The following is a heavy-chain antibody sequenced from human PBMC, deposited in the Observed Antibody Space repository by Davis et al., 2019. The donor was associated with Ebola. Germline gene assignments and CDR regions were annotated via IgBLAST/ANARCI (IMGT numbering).Heavy chain of an antibody. CDR2: IYYRGST. CDR1: GGSVSNYY. Sequence: MPGGSLRLSCTVSGGSVSNYYWSWIRQPPGKGLEWIGYIYYRGSTNYNPSLKSRVTISIDTSKNQFSLKLSSVTAADTAVYYCARESYSSGNYYTGYYYYGMDVWGQGTTVTVSS. D-gene: IGHD3-10*01. J-gene: IGHJ6*02. CDR3: ARESYSSGNYYTGYYYYGMDV. V-gene: IGHV4-59*02.